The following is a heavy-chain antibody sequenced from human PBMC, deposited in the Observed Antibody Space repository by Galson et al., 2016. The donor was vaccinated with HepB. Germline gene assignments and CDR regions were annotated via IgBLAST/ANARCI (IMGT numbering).Heavy chain of an antibody. V-gene: IGHV3-15*01. CDR3: TATYYDFWSASQIHH. D-gene: IGHD3-3*01. J-gene: IGHJ1*01. CDR2: IKSKTDGGTT. CDR1: GFTFSNAW. Sequence: SLRLSCAASGFTFSNAWMSWVRQAPGKGLEWVGRIKSKTDGGTTDYAAPVKGRFTISRDESKNTLYLQMNSMKTEDTAVYYCTATYYDFWSASQIHHWGQGTLVTVSS.